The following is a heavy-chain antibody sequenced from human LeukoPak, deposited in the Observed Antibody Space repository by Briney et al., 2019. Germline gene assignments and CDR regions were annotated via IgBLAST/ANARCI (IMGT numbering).Heavy chain of an antibody. CDR1: GFTFSSYA. CDR3: AKDHSRGWPYCFDY. J-gene: IGHJ4*02. V-gene: IGHV3-23*01. D-gene: IGHD6-19*01. Sequence: GGSLRLSCAVSGFTFSSYATNWVRQAPGRGREWVSAISGSGGSTYYADSGKGRFTISRDNSRNTLYLQMNGLRAEDTAVYYCAKDHSRGWPYCFDYWGQGTLVTVSS. CDR2: ISGSGGST.